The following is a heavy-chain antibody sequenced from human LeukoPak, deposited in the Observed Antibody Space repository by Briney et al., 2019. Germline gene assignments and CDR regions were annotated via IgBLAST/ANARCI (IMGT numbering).Heavy chain of an antibody. CDR3: ARDLNPNYGDYDGFDY. V-gene: IGHV3-21*01. CDR1: GFTFSSYS. J-gene: IGHJ4*02. Sequence: SGGSLRLSCAASGFTFSSYSMNWVRQAPGKGLEWVSSISSSSSYIYYADSVKGRFTISRDNAKSSLYLQMNSLRAEDTAVYYCARDLNPNYGDYDGFDYWGQGTLVTVSS. D-gene: IGHD4-17*01. CDR2: ISSSSSYI.